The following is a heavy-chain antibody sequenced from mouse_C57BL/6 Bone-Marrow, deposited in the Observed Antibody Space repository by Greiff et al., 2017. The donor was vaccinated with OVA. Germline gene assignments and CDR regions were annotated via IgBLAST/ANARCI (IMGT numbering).Heavy chain of an antibody. J-gene: IGHJ4*01. V-gene: IGHV1-82*01. Sequence: QVQLQQSGPELVKPGASVKISCKASGYAFSRSWMNWVKQRPGKGLEWIGRIYPGDGDTNYNGKFKGKATLTADKSSSTAYMQLSSLTSEDSAVYFCARSGGSYAMDYWGQGTSVTVSS. D-gene: IGHD3-1*01. CDR2: IYPGDGDT. CDR3: ARSGGSYAMDY. CDR1: GYAFSRSW.